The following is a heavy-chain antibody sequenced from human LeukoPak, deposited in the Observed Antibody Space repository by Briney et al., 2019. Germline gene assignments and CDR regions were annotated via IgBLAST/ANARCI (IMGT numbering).Heavy chain of an antibody. CDR1: GFTFSSYA. CDR2: ISGSGGST. J-gene: IGHJ6*03. D-gene: IGHD3-16*01. CDR3: ARCRPDWGMDV. Sequence: GSLRLSCAASGFTFSSYAMSWVRQAPGKGLEWVSAISGSGGSTYYADSVKGRFTMFRDNAKNTLYLQMNSLRAEDTAVYYCARCRPDWGMDVWGKGTTVTVSS. V-gene: IGHV3-23*01.